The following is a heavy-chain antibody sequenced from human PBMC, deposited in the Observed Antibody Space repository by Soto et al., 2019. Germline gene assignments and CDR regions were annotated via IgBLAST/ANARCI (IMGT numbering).Heavy chain of an antibody. J-gene: IGHJ4*02. D-gene: IGHD3-10*01. CDR3: ASMGYHYGSGSYPLDY. CDR2: MYNSGRT. V-gene: IGHV4-59*08. CDR1: GGSISSYY. Sequence: SETLSLTCTVSGGSISSYYWTWIRQPPGKGLEWIGFMYNSGRTHYNPSLKSRVTISLDTSKNQFSLNLRSVTAADTAVYYCASMGYHYGSGSYPLDYWGQGTLVTVSS.